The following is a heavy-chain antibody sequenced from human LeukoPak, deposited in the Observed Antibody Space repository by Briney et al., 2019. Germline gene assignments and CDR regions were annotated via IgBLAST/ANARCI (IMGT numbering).Heavy chain of an antibody. Sequence: PSETLSLTCAVYGGSFSGYYWSWIRQPPGKGLEWIGYIYYSGSTNYNPSLKSRVTISVDTSKNQFSLKLSSVTAADTAVYYCARGSGSSGSPLFDYWGQGTLVTVSS. CDR1: GGSFSGYY. D-gene: IGHD3-22*01. V-gene: IGHV4-59*01. CDR2: IYYSGST. CDR3: ARGSGSSGSPLFDY. J-gene: IGHJ4*02.